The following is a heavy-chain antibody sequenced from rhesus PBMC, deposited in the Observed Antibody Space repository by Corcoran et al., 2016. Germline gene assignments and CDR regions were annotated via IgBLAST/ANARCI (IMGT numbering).Heavy chain of an antibody. D-gene: IGHD6S26*01. CDR1: GGPTSSTY. CDR3: ATAAGHYYYGLDS. CDR2: ISGTGGST. V-gene: IGHV4-173*01. J-gene: IGHJ6*01. Sequence: QLQLQESGPGLVKPSATLSLTCAISGGPTSSTYWSWDRQPHRKGLEWIGRISGTGGSTEYNPSLKSRVTISTDTSKNQFSLKLTSMTAADTAVYYCATAAGHYYYGLDSWGQGVVVTVSS.